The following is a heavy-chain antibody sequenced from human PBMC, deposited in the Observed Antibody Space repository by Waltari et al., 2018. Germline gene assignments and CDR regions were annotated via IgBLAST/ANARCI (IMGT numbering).Heavy chain of an antibody. J-gene: IGHJ4*02. Sequence: QVQLQESGPGLVKPSETLSLTCAVSGYSISSNYFWGWVQQPPGKGLEWIGHIYDSETIFYNPSLKSRVTISLDTSKNHFSLKLSSLTAADTAVYFCARGLSKVADYWGQGILVTVSS. CDR1: GYSISSNYF. D-gene: IGHD1-26*01. CDR2: IYDSETI. V-gene: IGHV4-38-2*01. CDR3: ARGLSKVADY.